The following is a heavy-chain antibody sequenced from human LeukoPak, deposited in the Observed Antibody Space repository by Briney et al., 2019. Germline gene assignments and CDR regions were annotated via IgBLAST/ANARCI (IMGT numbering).Heavy chain of an antibody. Sequence: SEPLSLTCTVSGRSISGYYWSWIRQPPGKGLEWIGYIYYSGSTHYNPSLKSRVTISVDTSKNQFPLRLTSVTAADTAVYYCARRRADRSYYFDYWGQGTLVTVSS. CDR2: IYYSGST. D-gene: IGHD3-22*01. CDR1: GRSISGYY. CDR3: ARRRADRSYYFDY. V-gene: IGHV4-59*03. J-gene: IGHJ4*02.